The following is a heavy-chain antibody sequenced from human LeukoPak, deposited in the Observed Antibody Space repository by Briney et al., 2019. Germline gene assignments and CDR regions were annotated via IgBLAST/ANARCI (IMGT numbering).Heavy chain of an antibody. J-gene: IGHJ4*02. D-gene: IGHD5-18*01. V-gene: IGHV4-39*01. CDR1: GGSISSSSAY. Sequence: SETLSLTCTVSGGSISSSSAYWGWIRQPPGKGLEWIGSIYYSKNTYYNPSLKIRVTISADTSKNQFSLTLGSVSATDTVVYYCVSPRGFSYGYFDYWGQGTLVTVSS. CDR3: VSPRGFSYGYFDY. CDR2: IYYSKNT.